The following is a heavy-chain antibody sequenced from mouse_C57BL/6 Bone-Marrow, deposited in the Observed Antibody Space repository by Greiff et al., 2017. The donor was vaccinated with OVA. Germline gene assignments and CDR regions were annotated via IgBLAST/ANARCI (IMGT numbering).Heavy chain of an antibody. CDR1: GYTFTSYW. V-gene: IGHV1-53*01. CDR3: ARLGLWRAWFAY. CDR2: INPSNGGP. J-gene: IGHJ3*01. D-gene: IGHD1-1*02. Sequence: VQLQQPGTELVKPGASVKLSCKASGYTFTSYWMHWVKQRPGQGLEWIGNINPSNGGPNYNEKLKSKATLTVDKSSSTAYMQLSSLTSEDSAVYNCARLGLWRAWFAYWGQGTLVTVSA.